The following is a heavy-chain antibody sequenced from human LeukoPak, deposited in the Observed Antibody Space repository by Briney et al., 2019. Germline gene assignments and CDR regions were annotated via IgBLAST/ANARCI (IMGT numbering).Heavy chain of an antibody. CDR2: INPNSGGT. V-gene: IGHV1-2*02. D-gene: IGHD3-10*01. Sequence: ASVKVSCKASGYTFTGYYMHWVRQAPGQGLEWMGWINPNSGGTNYAQKFQGRGTMTRDTSISTAYMELSRLRSDDTAVYYCARDLWFGELLHLFDYWGQGTLVTVSS. CDR1: GYTFTGYY. CDR3: ARDLWFGELLHLFDY. J-gene: IGHJ4*02.